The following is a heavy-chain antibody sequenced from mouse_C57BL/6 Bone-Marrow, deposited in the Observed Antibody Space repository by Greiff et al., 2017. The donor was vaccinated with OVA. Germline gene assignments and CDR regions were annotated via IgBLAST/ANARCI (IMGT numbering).Heavy chain of an antibody. V-gene: IGHV5-12*01. Sequence: EVKLVESGGGLVQPGGSLKLSCAASGFTFSDFYMYWIRQTPEKRLEWVAYISNGGGSTYYPDTVKGRFTISRDNAKNTLYLQMSRLKSEDTAVYYCARLDAMDYWGQGTSVTLSS. J-gene: IGHJ4*01. CDR3: ARLDAMDY. CDR2: ISNGGGST. CDR1: GFTFSDFY.